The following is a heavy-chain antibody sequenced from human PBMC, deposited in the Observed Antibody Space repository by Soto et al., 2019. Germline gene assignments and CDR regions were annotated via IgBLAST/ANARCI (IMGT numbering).Heavy chain of an antibody. CDR2: IYYSGST. J-gene: IGHJ6*02. CDR1: GGSVSSGSYY. D-gene: IGHD3-9*01. V-gene: IGHV4-61*01. CDR3: ARGGDDILTSYGMDV. Sequence: SETLSLTCTVSGGSVSSGSYYWSWIRQPPGKGLEWIAYIYYSGSTNYNPSLKSRVTISLDTSKNQFSLKLSSVTAADTAVYYCARGGDDILTSYGMDVWGQGTTVTVSS.